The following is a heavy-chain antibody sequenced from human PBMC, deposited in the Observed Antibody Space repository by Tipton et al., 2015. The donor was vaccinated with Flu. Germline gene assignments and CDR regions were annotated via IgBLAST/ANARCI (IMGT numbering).Heavy chain of an antibody. V-gene: IGHV4-4*07. Sequence: TLSLTCTVSGGPINSHYWSWIRQPAGKGLEWIGRVYTSGNTIYNPSLKSRVTMSLDASKNQFSLSLTSVTAADTAVYYCARYGSYFEYWGQGTLVTVSS. CDR1: GGPINSHY. J-gene: IGHJ4*02. CDR3: ARYGSYFEY. D-gene: IGHD1-26*01. CDR2: VYTSGNT.